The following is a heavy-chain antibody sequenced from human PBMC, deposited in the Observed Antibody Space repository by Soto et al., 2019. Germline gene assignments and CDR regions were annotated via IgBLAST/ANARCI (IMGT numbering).Heavy chain of an antibody. CDR1: GFSFSNYA. Sequence: EVQVLESGGGLVQPGGSLRLSCAASGFSFSNYAMSWVRQTPGKGLEWVSAISGSGGSTYYADSVKGRFTISRDNSQNTVYLQMSSLRAEDTAVYHCARAVGAAFRGRLDYWGQGTLVTVSS. V-gene: IGHV3-23*01. J-gene: IGHJ4*02. D-gene: IGHD1-26*01. CDR3: ARAVGAAFRGRLDY. CDR2: ISGSGGST.